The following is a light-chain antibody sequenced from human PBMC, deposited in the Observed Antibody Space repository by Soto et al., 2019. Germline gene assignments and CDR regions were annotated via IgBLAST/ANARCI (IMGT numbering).Light chain of an antibody. Sequence: QSALTQPASVSGSPGQSITISCTGTSSDVGGYNYVSWYQQHPGKAPKLMIYEVTNRPSGISNRFSGSKSGNTASLTISGLQAEDEADYYCSSYTSSSTFPWVFETGTKLTVL. V-gene: IGLV2-14*01. CDR3: SSYTSSSTFPWV. J-gene: IGLJ1*01. CDR1: SSDVGGYNY. CDR2: EVT.